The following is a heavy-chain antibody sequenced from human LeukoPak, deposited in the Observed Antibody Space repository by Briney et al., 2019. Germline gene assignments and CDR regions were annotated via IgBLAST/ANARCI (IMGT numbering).Heavy chain of an antibody. J-gene: IGHJ4*02. CDR1: GYTFTSYD. Sequence: ASVKVSCKASGYTFTSYDINWVRQATGQGLEWMGWMNPNSGNTGYAQKFQGRVTMTRNTSIRTAYMELSSLRSEDTAVYYCARVWYYDYIWGSYRYTELDDWGQGTLVTVSS. CDR2: MNPNSGNT. D-gene: IGHD3-16*02. V-gene: IGHV1-8*01. CDR3: ARVWYYDYIWGSYRYTELDD.